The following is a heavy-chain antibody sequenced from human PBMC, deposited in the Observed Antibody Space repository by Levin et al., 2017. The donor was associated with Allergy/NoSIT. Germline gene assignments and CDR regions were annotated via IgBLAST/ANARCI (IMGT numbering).Heavy chain of an antibody. Sequence: ASVKVSCAASGFTFSSYWMSWVRQAPGKGLEWVANIKQDGSEKYYVDSVKGRFTISRDNAKNSLYLQMNSLRAEDTAVYYCARASIVATFDWGQGTLVTVSS. D-gene: IGHD5-12*01. CDR1: GFTFSSYW. CDR3: ARASIVATFD. CDR2: IKQDGSEK. V-gene: IGHV3-7*01. J-gene: IGHJ4*02.